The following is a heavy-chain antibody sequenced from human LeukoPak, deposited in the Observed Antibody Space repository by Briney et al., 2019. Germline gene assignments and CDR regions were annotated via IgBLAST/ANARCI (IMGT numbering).Heavy chain of an antibody. J-gene: IGHJ4*02. Sequence: GGSLKLSCAASGFTFSRYSMTWARKAPGKGLEGVPSFTSMSRTIYYADSVKGRFTISRDDAKESLYLQMNSLRAEDTAIYYCARQSSGIAATDKIDYWGQGALVTVSS. D-gene: IGHD6-13*01. CDR2: FTSMSRTI. V-gene: IGHV3-21*01. CDR1: GFTFSRYS. CDR3: ARQSSGIAATDKIDY.